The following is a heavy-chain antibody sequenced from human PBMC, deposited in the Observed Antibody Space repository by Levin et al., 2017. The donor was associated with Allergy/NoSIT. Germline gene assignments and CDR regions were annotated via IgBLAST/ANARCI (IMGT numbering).Heavy chain of an antibody. D-gene: IGHD6-6*01. J-gene: IGHJ3*02. CDR3: ARDLSIAARGGAFDI. V-gene: IGHV3-21*01. CDR1: GFTFSSYS. Sequence: GESLKISCAASGFTFSSYSMNWVRQAPGKGLEWVSSISSSSSYIYYADSVKGRFTISRDNAKNSLYLQMNSLRAEDTAVYYCARDLSIAARGGAFDIWGQGTMVTVSS. CDR2: ISSSSSYI.